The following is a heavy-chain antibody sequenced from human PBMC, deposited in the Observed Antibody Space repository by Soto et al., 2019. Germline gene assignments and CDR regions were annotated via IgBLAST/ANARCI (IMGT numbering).Heavy chain of an antibody. CDR3: ARDGRFLEWLFNYYYYYMDV. J-gene: IGHJ6*03. D-gene: IGHD3-3*01. CDR1: GYTFTSYG. V-gene: IGHV1-18*01. CDR2: ISAYNGNT. Sequence: ASVKVSCKASGYTFTSYGISWVRQAPGQGLEWMGWISAYNGNTNYAQKLQGRVTMTTDTSTSTAYMELRSLRSDGTAVYYCARDGRFLEWLFNYYYYYMDVWGKGTTVTVSS.